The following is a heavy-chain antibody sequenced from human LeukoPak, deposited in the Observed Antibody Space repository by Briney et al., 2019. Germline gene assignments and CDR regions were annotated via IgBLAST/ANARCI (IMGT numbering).Heavy chain of an antibody. V-gene: IGHV3-23*01. D-gene: IGHD1-14*01. CDR3: ARGNPGGEFY. J-gene: IGHJ4*02. CDR2: ISNSGGST. CDR1: GFTFNNYH. Sequence: PGGSLRLSCTASGFTFNNYHMAWVRQAPGRGLESISSISNSGGSTYYADSVKGRFTISRDNSKNTLYLQLNSLRAEDTAVYYCARGNPGGEFYWGQGPLVTVSS.